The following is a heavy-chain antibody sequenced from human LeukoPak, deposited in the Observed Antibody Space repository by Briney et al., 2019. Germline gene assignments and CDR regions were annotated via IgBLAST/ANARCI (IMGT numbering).Heavy chain of an antibody. CDR1: GGSISSGSYY. D-gene: IGHD6-13*01. Sequence: SETLSLTCTVSGGSISSGSYYWSWIRQPAGKGLEWIGRIYTSGSTNYNPSLKSRVTISVDTSKNQFSLKLSSVTAADTAVYYCARDTGGGIAAAGFDYWGQGTLVTVSS. CDR3: ARDTGGGIAAAGFDY. J-gene: IGHJ4*02. CDR2: IYTSGST. V-gene: IGHV4-61*02.